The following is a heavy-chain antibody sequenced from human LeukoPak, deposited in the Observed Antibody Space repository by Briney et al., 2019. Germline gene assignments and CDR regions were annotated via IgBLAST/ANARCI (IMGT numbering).Heavy chain of an antibody. CDR3: ARELSIAARCFDY. D-gene: IGHD6-6*01. J-gene: IGHJ4*02. CDR1: GFTFDEYG. V-gene: IGHV3-21*01. Sequence: GGSLRLSCAASGFTFDEYGMNWVRQAPGKGLEWVSSISSSSSYIYYADSVKGRFTISRDNAKNSLYLQMNSLRAEDTAVYYCARELSIAARCFDYWGQGTLVTVSS. CDR2: ISSSSSYI.